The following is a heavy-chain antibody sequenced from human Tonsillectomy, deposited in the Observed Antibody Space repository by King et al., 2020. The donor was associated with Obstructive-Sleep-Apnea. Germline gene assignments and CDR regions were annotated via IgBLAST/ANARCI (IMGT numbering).Heavy chain of an antibody. CDR1: SGSISGSSYY. CDR3: ARKLRYFDWLSKGYFDY. CDR2: IYYSGST. D-gene: IGHD3-9*01. V-gene: IGHV4-39*07. Sequence: VQLQESGPGLVKPSETLSLTCTVSSGSISGSSYYWDWIRQPPGKGLEWIGSIYYSGSTYYNPSLKSRLTMSVDTSQNQFSLKLSSVTAADTAVYYCARKLRYFDWLSKGYFDYWGQGTLVTVSS. J-gene: IGHJ4*02.